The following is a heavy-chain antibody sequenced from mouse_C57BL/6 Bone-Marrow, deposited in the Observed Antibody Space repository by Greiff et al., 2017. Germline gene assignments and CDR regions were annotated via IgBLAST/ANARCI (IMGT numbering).Heavy chain of an antibody. CDR3: TTRGIWRGFAY. D-gene: IGHD1-1*02. CDR2: IDPEDGDT. CDR1: GFNIKDYY. J-gene: IGHJ3*01. Sequence: EVQLQQSGAELVKPGASVKISCKASGFNIKDYYMHWVKQRPEQGLEWIGRIDPEDGDTEYAPKFQGKATMTADTSSNTAYLQLSSLTSEDTAVYYCTTRGIWRGFAYWGQGTLVTVSA. V-gene: IGHV14-1*01.